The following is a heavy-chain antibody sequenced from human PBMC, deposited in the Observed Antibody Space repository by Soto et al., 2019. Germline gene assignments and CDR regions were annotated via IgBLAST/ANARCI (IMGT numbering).Heavy chain of an antibody. J-gene: IGHJ3*02. CDR3: AKIRYYYDSSGYYSLDAFDI. D-gene: IGHD3-22*01. V-gene: IGHV3-30-3*02. Sequence: QVQLVESGGGVVQPGRSLTLSCAASGFTFSSYGMHWVRQAPGKGLAWVAVISYDGSNKYYADSVKGRFTISRDNSKNTLYLQMNSLRAEDTAVYYCAKIRYYYDSSGYYSLDAFDIWGQGTMVTVSS. CDR1: GFTFSSYG. CDR2: ISYDGSNK.